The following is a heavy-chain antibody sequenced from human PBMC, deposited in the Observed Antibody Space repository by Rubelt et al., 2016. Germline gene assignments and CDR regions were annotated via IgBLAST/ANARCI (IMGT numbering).Heavy chain of an antibody. CDR1: GGSISSSSYY. D-gene: IGHD3-16*01. CDR3: ARDLGGGSSAFDY. V-gene: IGHV4-39*01. J-gene: IGHJ4*02. CDR2: IYYSGSS. Sequence: QLQLQESGPGLVKPSETLSLTCTVSGGSISSSSYYWGWIRQPPGKGLEWIGSIYYSGSSYHNPSLKSRVTISVDTSKMQFSRKLGSGTAADTASYYCARDLGGGSSAFDYWGQGTLVTVSS.